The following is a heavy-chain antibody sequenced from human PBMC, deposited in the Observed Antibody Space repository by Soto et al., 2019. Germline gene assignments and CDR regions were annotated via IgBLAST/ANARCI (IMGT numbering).Heavy chain of an antibody. CDR2: IYYSGGT. CDR3: AGGRGGYSSSWY. CDR1: GASMSSYY. D-gene: IGHD6-13*01. V-gene: IGHV4-59*01. J-gene: IGHJ4*02. Sequence: QVQLQESGPGLVEPSETLSLTCTVSGASMSSYYWSWIRQPPGKGLEWIGYIYYSGGTNYNPSLQSRVTMSLDTSKHQLSLNLSFVTAADTAFYYCAGGRGGYSSSWYWGQGTLVTVSS.